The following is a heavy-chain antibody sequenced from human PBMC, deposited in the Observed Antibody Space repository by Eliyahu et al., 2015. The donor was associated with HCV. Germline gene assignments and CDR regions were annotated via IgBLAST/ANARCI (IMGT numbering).Heavy chain of an antibody. CDR2: INSGGNNT. CDR3: VRGLQGGRGAYYFDD. V-gene: IGHV3-74*03. J-gene: IGHJ4*02. D-gene: IGHD2-15*01. Sequence: EVQLVESGGGLVQPGGSLRLSCAASGFSFRSSWLHWVRQAPGKGLVWVSRINSGGNNTTYADSVKGRFTISRDNAKNTLYLQVNSLSVEDTAVYYCVRGLQGGRGAYYFDDWGQGTLVTVSS. CDR1: GFSFRSSW.